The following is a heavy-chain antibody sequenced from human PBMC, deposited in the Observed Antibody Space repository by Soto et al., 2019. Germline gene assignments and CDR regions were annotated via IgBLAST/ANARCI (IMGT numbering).Heavy chain of an antibody. CDR2: MYYSGST. CDR3: ARTLAEAGFYYHYGMDV. D-gene: IGHD6-13*01. Sequence: QLQLQESGPGLVKPSETLSLTCTVSGGSISSSSYYWGWVRQPPGTGLEWIGSMYYSGSTDYNPSLKGRATVSVDSSKNHFSRKVSSVTAADTTVYYCARTLAEAGFYYHYGMDVWGQGSTVTVSS. V-gene: IGHV4-39*01. J-gene: IGHJ6*02. CDR1: GGSISSSSYY.